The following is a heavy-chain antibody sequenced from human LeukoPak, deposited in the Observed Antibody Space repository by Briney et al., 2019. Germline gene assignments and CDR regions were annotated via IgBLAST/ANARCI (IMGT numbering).Heavy chain of an antibody. CDR2: IGSSGSTI. CDR1: GFTFSDYY. D-gene: IGHD1-14*01. V-gene: IGHV3-11*01. Sequence: PGGSLRLSCAASGFTFSDYYMSWIRQAPGKGLEWVSYIGSSGSTIYYADSVKGRFTISRDNAKNSLYLQMNSLRAEDTALYYCAKDIRGGDYYYYMDVWGKGTTVTVSS. J-gene: IGHJ6*03. CDR3: AKDIRGGDYYYYMDV.